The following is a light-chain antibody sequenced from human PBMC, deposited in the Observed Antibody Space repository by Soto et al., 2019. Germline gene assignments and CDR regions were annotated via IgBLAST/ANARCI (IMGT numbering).Light chain of an antibody. CDR1: QTVRNNY. CDR2: GAS. CDR3: QQYGSSST. V-gene: IGKV3-20*01. J-gene: IGKJ1*01. Sequence: EFVLTQSPGTLSLSPGERATLSCRASQTVRNNYLAWYQQKPGQAPRLLIYGASSRATGIPDRFSGSGSGTDFTLTISRLEPEDFAVYYCQQYGSSSTFGQGTKVDIK.